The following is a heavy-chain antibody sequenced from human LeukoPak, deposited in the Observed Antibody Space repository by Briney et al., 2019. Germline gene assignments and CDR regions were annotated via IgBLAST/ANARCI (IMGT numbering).Heavy chain of an antibody. CDR3: AREGSGTYYFDY. D-gene: IGHD3-10*01. V-gene: IGHV3-21*01. Sequence: PGGSLRLSCSASGFTFSSYSMHWVRQAPGKGLEWVSSISSSSSYIYYADSVKGRFTISRDNAKNSLYLQMNSLRAEDTAVYYCAREGSGTYYFDYWGQGTLVTVSS. J-gene: IGHJ4*02. CDR1: GFTFSSYS. CDR2: ISSSSSYI.